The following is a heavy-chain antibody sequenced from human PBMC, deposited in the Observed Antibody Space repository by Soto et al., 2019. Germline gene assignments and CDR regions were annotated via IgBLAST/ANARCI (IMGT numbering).Heavy chain of an antibody. CDR3: ASSTRFEVDAFDI. D-gene: IGHD3-10*01. J-gene: IGHJ3*02. CDR1: GGTFSSYA. Sequence: GASVKVPCKASGGTFSSYAISWVRQAPGQGLEWMGGIIPIFGTANYAQKFQGRVTITADESTSTAYLELSSLRSEDTAVYYCASSTRFEVDAFDIWGQGTMVTVSS. CDR2: IIPIFGTA. V-gene: IGHV1-69*13.